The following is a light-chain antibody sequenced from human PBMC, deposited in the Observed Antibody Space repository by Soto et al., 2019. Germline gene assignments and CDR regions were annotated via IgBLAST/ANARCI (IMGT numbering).Light chain of an antibody. CDR1: ESIDNW. Sequence: DIQMTQSPSTLSASVGDTVTITCRASESIDNWLAWYQQKPGKAPKLLIFAASTLVRGVPSRFSGRGSGTEFTLTISSLQADDYATYYCLQHNSYPFTFGPGTKVDIK. J-gene: IGKJ3*01. V-gene: IGKV1-5*01. CDR3: LQHNSYPFT. CDR2: AAS.